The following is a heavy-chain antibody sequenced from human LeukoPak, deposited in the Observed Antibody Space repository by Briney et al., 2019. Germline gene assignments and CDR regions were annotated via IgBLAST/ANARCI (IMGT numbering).Heavy chain of an antibody. D-gene: IGHD3-10*01. J-gene: IGHJ4*02. CDR1: GITLSNYG. Sequence: GGSLRLSCAVSGITLSNYGMSWVRQAPGKGLEWVAGISDSGGSTNYADSVKGRFTISRDNPKNTLYLQMNSLRAEDTAVYYCAKDYGSGSYSTYFDYWGQGTLVTVSS. V-gene: IGHV3-23*01. CDR2: ISDSGGST. CDR3: AKDYGSGSYSTYFDY.